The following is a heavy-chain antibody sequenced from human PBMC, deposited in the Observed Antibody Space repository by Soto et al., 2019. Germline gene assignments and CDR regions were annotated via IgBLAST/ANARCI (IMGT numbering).Heavy chain of an antibody. CDR2: ISAYNGNT. CDR1: GYTFTSYG. V-gene: IGHV1-18*01. J-gene: IGHJ6*02. D-gene: IGHD2-8*01. Sequence: QVQLVQSGAEVKKPGASVKVSCKASGYTFTSYGISWVRQAPGQGLEWMGWISAYNGNTNYAQKFQGRVTMTTDTSTSTAYMELRSLRSDDTAVYYCASGGNYCTNGGCSFYWMDVWGQGTTVTVSS. CDR3: ASGGNYCTNGGCSFYWMDV.